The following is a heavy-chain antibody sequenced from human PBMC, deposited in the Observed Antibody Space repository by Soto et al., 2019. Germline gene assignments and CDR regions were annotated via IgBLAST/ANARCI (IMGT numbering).Heavy chain of an antibody. V-gene: IGHV1-69*01. D-gene: IGHD2-21*01. Sequence: QVQLVQSGAEVKQPGSSMKVSCKASGGTFSNHAISWVRQAPGQGLEWVGGIIPMFPTADYAQRFQGRVTITADDSTTTVYMELRGLRSEDTAMYYCARDDATYCGGDCYRYFYYGMDVWGQGTTVTVSS. CDR3: ARDDATYCGGDCYRYFYYGMDV. J-gene: IGHJ6*02. CDR1: GGTFSNHA. CDR2: IIPMFPTA.